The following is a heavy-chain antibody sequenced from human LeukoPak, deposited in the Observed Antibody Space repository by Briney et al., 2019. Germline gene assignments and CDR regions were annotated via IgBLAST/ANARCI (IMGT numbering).Heavy chain of an antibody. CDR1: GFTFSSYS. V-gene: IGHV3-21*01. CDR2: ISSSSSHI. D-gene: IGHD3-22*01. J-gene: IGHJ4*02. CDR3: ARSGISMIVVS. Sequence: GGSLRLSCAASGFTFSSYSMNWVRQAPGKGLEWVSSISSSSSHIYYADSVKGRFTISRDNAKNSLYLQMNSLRAEDTAVYYCARSGISMIVVSWGQGTLVTVSS.